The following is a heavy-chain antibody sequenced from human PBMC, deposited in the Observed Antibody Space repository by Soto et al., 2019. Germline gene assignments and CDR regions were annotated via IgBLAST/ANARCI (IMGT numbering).Heavy chain of an antibody. CDR3: ASDGSEWLLVDS. J-gene: IGHJ4*02. CDR1: GFTSSSYS. D-gene: IGHD5-12*01. CDR2: ISSSSSTI. V-gene: IGHV3-48*02. Sequence: EVQLVESGGGLVQPGGSLRLSCAASGFTSSSYSMNWIRQAPGKRLEWGSYISSSSSTIYYEDSVKGRFNISRDNAKNSLYLQMISLRDEDRAVYYCASDGSEWLLVDSWGQGTLVTVSS.